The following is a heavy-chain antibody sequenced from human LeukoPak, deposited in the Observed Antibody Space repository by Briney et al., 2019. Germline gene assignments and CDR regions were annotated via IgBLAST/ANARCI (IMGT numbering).Heavy chain of an antibody. Sequence: GGSLRLSCAASGFSFGSYWMTWVRQAPGKGLEWVANINEGGSGKFYAESMKGRFTISRDNAENSLYLQMNSLRSEDTAVYYCARERSFSRDYWGQGTLVSVSS. CDR3: ARERSFSRDY. D-gene: IGHD1-26*01. CDR1: GFSFGSYW. CDR2: INEGGSGK. J-gene: IGHJ4*02. V-gene: IGHV3-7*01.